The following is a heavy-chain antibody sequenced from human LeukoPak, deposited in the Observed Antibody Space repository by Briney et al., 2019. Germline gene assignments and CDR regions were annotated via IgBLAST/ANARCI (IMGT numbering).Heavy chain of an antibody. CDR3: ARGPLWFGELIFVGGGYYYGMDV. Sequence: SETLSLTCTVSGGSISSYYWSWIRQPPGKGLEWIGYIYYSGSTNYNPSLKSRVTISVDTSKNQFSLKLSSVTAADTAVYYCARGPLWFGELIFVGGGYYYGMDVWGQGTTVTVSS. CDR1: GGSISSYY. V-gene: IGHV4-59*01. D-gene: IGHD3-10*01. CDR2: IYYSGST. J-gene: IGHJ6*02.